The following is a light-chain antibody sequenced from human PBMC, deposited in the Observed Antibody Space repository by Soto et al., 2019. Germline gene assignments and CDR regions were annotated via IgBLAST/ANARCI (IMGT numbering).Light chain of an antibody. V-gene: IGLV2-18*01. CDR2: EVL. CDR3: SLYTSSSTSWV. Sequence: QSALTQPPSVSGSPGQSVTISCTGTSSDVGSYNRVSWYQQPPGTAPKLMIYEVLIRPSGVPDRFSGSKSGNTASLTISGLQAEDEADYYCSLYTSSSTSWVFGGGTKLTVL. J-gene: IGLJ3*02. CDR1: SSDVGSYNR.